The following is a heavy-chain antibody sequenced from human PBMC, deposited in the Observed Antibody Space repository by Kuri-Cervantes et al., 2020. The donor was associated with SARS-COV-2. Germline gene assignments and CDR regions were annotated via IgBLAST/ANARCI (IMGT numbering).Heavy chain of an antibody. CDR3: ATSGKEEWELLGFDY. J-gene: IGHJ4*02. CDR1: GYSFTSYW. CDR2: IYPGDSDT. Sequence: GESLKISCKGSGYSFTSYWIGWVRQMPGKGLEWMGIIYPGDSDTRYSPSFQGQVTISADKSISTAYLQRSSLKASDTAMYYCATSGKEEWELLGFDYWGQGTLVTVSS. V-gene: IGHV5-51*01. D-gene: IGHD1-26*01.